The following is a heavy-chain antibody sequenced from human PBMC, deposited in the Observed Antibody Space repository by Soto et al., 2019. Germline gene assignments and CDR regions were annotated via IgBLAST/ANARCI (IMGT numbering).Heavy chain of an antibody. CDR2: IMPTVDSA. CDR1: GGTLSDYA. Sequence: SVKVSCKASGGTLSDYAVSWLRQARGQGLEWMGGIMPTVDSANYAQKFQGRLTITADESTSTANMELSSLTSDDTAIYYCAVAAVREILTEQSSGMAVWGQGTTVTVSS. CDR3: AVAAVREILTEQSSGMAV. V-gene: IGHV1-69*13. J-gene: IGHJ6*02. D-gene: IGHD3-10*01.